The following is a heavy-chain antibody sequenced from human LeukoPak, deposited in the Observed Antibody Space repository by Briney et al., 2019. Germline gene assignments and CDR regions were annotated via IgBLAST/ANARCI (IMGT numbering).Heavy chain of an antibody. CDR3: ARDPVGDLLVDY. J-gene: IGHJ4*02. CDR1: GGSISSYY. CDR2: IYYSGST. V-gene: IGHV4-59*01. D-gene: IGHD4-17*01. Sequence: SETLSLTCTVSGGSISSYYWSWIRQPPGKGLEWIGYIYYSGSTNYNPSLKSRVTISVDTSKNQFSLKLSSVTAADTAVYYCARDPVGDLLVDYWGQGTLVTVSS.